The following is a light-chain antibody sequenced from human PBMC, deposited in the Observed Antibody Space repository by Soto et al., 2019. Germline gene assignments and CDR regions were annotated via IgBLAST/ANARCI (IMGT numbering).Light chain of an antibody. V-gene: IGLV1-40*01. CDR2: GNS. J-gene: IGLJ1*01. CDR1: SSNIGAGYD. Sequence: QSVLTQPPSVSGAPGQRVTISCTGSSSNIGAGYDVHWYQQLPGTAPKLLFYGNSNRPSGVPDRFSGSKSGTSASLAITGLQAEDEADYYCQSYDISLSGYVFGTGTKVTVL. CDR3: QSYDISLSGYV.